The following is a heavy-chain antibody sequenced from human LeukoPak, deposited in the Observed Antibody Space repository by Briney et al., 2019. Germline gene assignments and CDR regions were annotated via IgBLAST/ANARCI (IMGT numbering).Heavy chain of an antibody. CDR3: ARAAYYRFDY. V-gene: IGHV3-74*01. CDR2: INSDGSTI. CDR1: GFTFSSCW. Sequence: GGSLRLSCAASGFTFSSCWVHWVRHAPGKGLEWVARINSDGSTINHADSVRGRFTISRDNAENTLYLQMSSLRAEDTAIYFCARAAYYRFDYWGQGTLVTVSS. D-gene: IGHD1-26*01. J-gene: IGHJ4*02.